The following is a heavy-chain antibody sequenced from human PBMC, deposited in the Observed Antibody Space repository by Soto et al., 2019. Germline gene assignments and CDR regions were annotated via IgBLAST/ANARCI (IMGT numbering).Heavy chain of an antibody. CDR2: TYYRSKWFN. CDR1: GDSVSNNGAA. CDR3: ARAPMFGEQQLVLSYYGMDV. Sequence: SQTLSLTCAISGDSVSNNGAAWNWIRQSPSGGLEWLGRTYYRSKWFNDYAVSVKSRITISPDTSKNQFSLQLNAVTPDDTAVYYCARAPMFGEQQLVLSYYGMDVWGQGTTVTVSS. D-gene: IGHD6-13*01. V-gene: IGHV6-1*01. J-gene: IGHJ6*02.